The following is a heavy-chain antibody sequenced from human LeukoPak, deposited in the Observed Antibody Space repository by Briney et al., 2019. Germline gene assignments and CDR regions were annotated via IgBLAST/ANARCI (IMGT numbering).Heavy chain of an antibody. CDR1: GGSISSYY. D-gene: IGHD3-3*01. Sequence: SETLSLTCTVSGGSISSYYWSWIRQPAGKGLEWIGRIYTSGSTIYNPSLKSRVTMSVDASKNLLSLKVTSVSAADTAVYYCARGGNIFWSGYYDYFDSWGQGTLVIVSS. J-gene: IGHJ4*02. CDR3: ARGGNIFWSGYYDYFDS. CDR2: IYTSGST. V-gene: IGHV4-4*07.